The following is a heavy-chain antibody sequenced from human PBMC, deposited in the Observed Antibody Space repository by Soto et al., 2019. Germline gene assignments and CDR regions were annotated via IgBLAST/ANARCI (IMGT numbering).Heavy chain of an antibody. CDR2: IYHSGRT. J-gene: IGHJ4*02. CDR3: ARSTLNTFLPDHFDY. CDR1: GGSISSGGYS. Sequence: QLQLQESGSGLVKPSQTLSLTCAVSGGSISSGGYSWSWIRQPPWKGLEWIGYIYHSGRTYYNPSLKSRVPESVDMSKNQFSLKLSSVTAADTAVYYCARSTLNTFLPDHFDYWGQGTLVTVSS. D-gene: IGHD3-3*02. V-gene: IGHV4-30-2*01.